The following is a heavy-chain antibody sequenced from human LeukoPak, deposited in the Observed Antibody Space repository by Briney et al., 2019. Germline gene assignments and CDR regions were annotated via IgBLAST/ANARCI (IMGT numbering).Heavy chain of an antibody. CDR1: GVSISTSSYY. D-gene: IGHD3-10*01. V-gene: IGHV4-39*07. CDR2: ISYGGST. J-gene: IGHJ3*02. CDR3: ARDSMHYYGSGSYDAFDI. Sequence: SETLSLTCTVSGVSISTSSYYWGWIRQPPGKGLEWIGSISYGGSTYYNPSLKSRVTMSVDTSKNQFSLKLSSVTAADTAVYYCARDSMHYYGSGSYDAFDIWGQGTMVTVSS.